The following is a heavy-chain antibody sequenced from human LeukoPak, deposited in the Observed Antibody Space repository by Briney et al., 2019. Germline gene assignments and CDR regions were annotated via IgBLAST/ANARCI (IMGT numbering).Heavy chain of an antibody. CDR2: IYYSGST. CDR3: ARQALGDYYMDV. V-gene: IGHV4-39*01. CDR1: GGSISSSSYY. J-gene: IGHJ6*03. Sequence: PSETLSLTCTVSGGSISSSSYYWGWIRQPPGKGLEWIGSIYYSGSTYYNPSLKSRVTISVDTSKNQFSLKLSSVTAADTAVYYCARQALGDYYMDVWGKGTTVTVSS.